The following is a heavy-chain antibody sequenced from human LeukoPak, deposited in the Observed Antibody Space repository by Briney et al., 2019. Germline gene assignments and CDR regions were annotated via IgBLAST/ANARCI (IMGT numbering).Heavy chain of an antibody. CDR2: IRYDGSNK. Sequence: QAGGSLRLSCAASGFTFSSYGMHWVRQAPGKGLEWVAFIRYDGSNKYYADSVKGRFTISRDNSKNTLYLQMNSLRAEDTAVYYCAKDSSWLQIAAAGSLDYWGQGTLVTVSS. D-gene: IGHD6-13*01. CDR3: AKDSSWLQIAAAGSLDY. CDR1: GFTFSSYG. J-gene: IGHJ4*02. V-gene: IGHV3-30*02.